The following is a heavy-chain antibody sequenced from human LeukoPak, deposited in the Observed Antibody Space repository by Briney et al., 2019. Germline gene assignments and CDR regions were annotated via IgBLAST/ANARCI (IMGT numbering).Heavy chain of an antibody. D-gene: IGHD6-19*01. CDR1: GFTFDDSA. V-gene: IGHV3-23*01. J-gene: IGHJ4*02. Sequence: GSLRLSCAASGFTFDDSAMHWFRQAPGTGLEWVSAINARGDSKYYARSVKGRFTISRDNSKNTLYLQMNSLRAEDTAVYYCARDVSGWYYFDYWGQGTLVTVSS. CDR3: ARDVSGWYYFDY. CDR2: INARGDSK.